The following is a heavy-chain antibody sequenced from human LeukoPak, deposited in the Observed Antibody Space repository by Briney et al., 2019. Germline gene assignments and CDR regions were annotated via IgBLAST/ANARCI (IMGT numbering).Heavy chain of an antibody. Sequence: SETLSLTCAVYGGSFSGYYWSWIRQPPGKGLEWIGEINHSGSTNYNPFLKSRVTISVDTSKNQFSLKLSSVTAADTAVYYCARHSYGDYVVYFDYWGQGTLVTVSS. CDR1: GGSFSGYY. V-gene: IGHV4-34*01. J-gene: IGHJ4*02. CDR2: INHSGST. D-gene: IGHD4-17*01. CDR3: ARHSYGDYVVYFDY.